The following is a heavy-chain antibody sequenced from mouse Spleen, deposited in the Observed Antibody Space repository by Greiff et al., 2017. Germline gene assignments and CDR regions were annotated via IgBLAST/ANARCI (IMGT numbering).Heavy chain of an antibody. CDR3: ARDWDGFAY. J-gene: IGHJ3*01. CDR2: INPGSGGT. D-gene: IGHD4-1*01. V-gene: IGHV1-54*01. CDR1: GYAFTNYL. Sequence: VQLQQSGAELVRPGTSVKVSCKASGYAFTNYLIEWVKQRPGQGLEWIGVINPGSGGTNYNEKFKGKATLTADKSSSTAYMQLSSLTSDDSAVYFCARDWDGFAYWGQGTLVTVSA.